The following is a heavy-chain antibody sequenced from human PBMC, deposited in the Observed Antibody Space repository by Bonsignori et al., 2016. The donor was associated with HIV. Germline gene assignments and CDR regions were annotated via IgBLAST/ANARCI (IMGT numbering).Heavy chain of an antibody. J-gene: IGHJ6*03. D-gene: IGHD2/OR15-2a*01. CDR2: HFWDNTK. V-gene: IGHV2-5*02. Sequence: WIRQPPGKALEWLALHFWDNTKIYSPSLKSRLTITKDTSKSEVVLTMTNMDPVDTATYYCVHSENVPLYYMDVWGNGTTVTVSS. CDR3: VHSENVPLYYMDV.